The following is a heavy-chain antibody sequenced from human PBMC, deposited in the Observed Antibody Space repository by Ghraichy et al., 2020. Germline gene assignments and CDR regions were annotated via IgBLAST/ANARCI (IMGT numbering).Heavy chain of an antibody. CDR1: GFTFRSYA. Sequence: SCAASGFTFRSYAMMWVRQAPGRGLEWVAAINGGGEITYYGDSVRGRFTISRDNSNSTLFLQMNTLRAEDSAVYYCAKGWTQLWSPFDYWGQGTLLTVSS. V-gene: IGHV3-23*01. D-gene: IGHD5-18*01. CDR2: INGGGEIT. CDR3: AKGWTQLWSPFDY. J-gene: IGHJ4*02.